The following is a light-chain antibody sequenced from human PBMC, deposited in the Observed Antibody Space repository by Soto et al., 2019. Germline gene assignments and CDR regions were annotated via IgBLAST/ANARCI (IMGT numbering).Light chain of an antibody. CDR3: QRYGSSPLIT. Sequence: ETVFKQSPGTLSLSPGERATLSCRASQSVSSSSLAWYQQRPGQAPRLLIYGTSSRATGIPDRFSGSGSGTDFTLTISRLXPEDFAVYFCQRYGSSPLITFGQGTRLEIK. CDR1: QSVSSSS. CDR2: GTS. J-gene: IGKJ5*01. V-gene: IGKV3-20*01.